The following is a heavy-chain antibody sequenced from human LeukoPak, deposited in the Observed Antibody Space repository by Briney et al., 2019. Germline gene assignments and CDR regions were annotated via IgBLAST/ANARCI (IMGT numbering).Heavy chain of an antibody. CDR2: ISSSSTYI. V-gene: IGHV3-21*01. D-gene: IGHD5/OR15-5a*01. CDR1: GFTFSSYS. J-gene: IGHJ4*02. CDR3: ASLLYDDGQIDS. Sequence: GESLKISCAASGFTFSSYSMNWVRQAPGKGLEWVSSISSSSTYIYYADSVKGRFTISRDNAKNSLYLHMNSLRAEDTAVYYCASLLYDDGQIDSWGQGTLVTVSS.